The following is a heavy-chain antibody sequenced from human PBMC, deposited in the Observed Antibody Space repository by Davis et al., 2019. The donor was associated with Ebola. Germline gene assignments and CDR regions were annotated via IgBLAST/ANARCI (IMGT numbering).Heavy chain of an antibody. CDR2: IIPILGIA. Sequence: KISCAASGGTFSSYAISWVRQAPGQGLEWMGRIIPILGIANYAQKFQGRVTITADKSTSTAYMELSSLRSEDTAVYYCAREAGTSPVAFDIWGQGTMVTVSS. V-gene: IGHV1-69*04. CDR3: AREAGTSPVAFDI. CDR1: GGTFSSYA. J-gene: IGHJ3*02. D-gene: IGHD4-17*01.